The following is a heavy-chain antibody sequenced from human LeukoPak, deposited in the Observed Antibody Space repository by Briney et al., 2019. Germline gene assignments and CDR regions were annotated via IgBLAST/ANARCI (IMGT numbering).Heavy chain of an antibody. Sequence: PSETLSLTCTVSGGSISSYYWSWIRQPPGKGLEWIGYIYYSGSTNYNPSLKSRVTISVDTSKNQFSLKLSSVTAPDTAVYYCARDYHGASYDFWSGNHYYYYMDVWGKGTTVTVSS. D-gene: IGHD3-3*01. CDR1: GGSISSYY. CDR2: IYYSGST. CDR3: ARDYHGASYDFWSGNHYYYYMDV. J-gene: IGHJ6*03. V-gene: IGHV4-59*01.